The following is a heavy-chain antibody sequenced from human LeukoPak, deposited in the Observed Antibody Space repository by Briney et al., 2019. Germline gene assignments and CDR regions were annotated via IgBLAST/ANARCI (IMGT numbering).Heavy chain of an antibody. Sequence: GGSLRLSCAASGFTFSSYLMHWVRQAPGKGLECVALISYDGSIKYYADSVKGRFTISRDNSKNTLYLQMNSLRAEDTAVYYCASYDSSGYYFDYWGQGTLVTVSS. CDR2: ISYDGSIK. CDR3: ASYDSSGYYFDY. D-gene: IGHD3-22*01. J-gene: IGHJ4*02. V-gene: IGHV3-30*14. CDR1: GFTFSSYL.